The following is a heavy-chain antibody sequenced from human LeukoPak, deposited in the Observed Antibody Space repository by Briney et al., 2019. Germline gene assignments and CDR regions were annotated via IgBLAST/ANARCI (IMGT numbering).Heavy chain of an antibody. CDR2: IYYSGTT. D-gene: IGHD6-13*01. Sequence: SETLSLTCTVSGGSISSYYWSWIRQPPGKGLEWIGYIYYSGTTNYNPSLKSRVTISVDTSKNQFSLKLSSVTAADTAVYYCARVTGIAAAGTLDYWGQGTLVTVSS. V-gene: IGHV4-59*01. CDR1: GGSISSYY. J-gene: IGHJ4*02. CDR3: ARVTGIAAAGTLDY.